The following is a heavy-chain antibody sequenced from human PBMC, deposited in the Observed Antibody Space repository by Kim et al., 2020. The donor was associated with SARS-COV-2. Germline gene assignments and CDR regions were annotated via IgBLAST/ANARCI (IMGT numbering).Heavy chain of an antibody. J-gene: IGHJ5*02. Sequence: GGSLRLSCAASGFTFSNAWMSWVRQAPGKGLEWVGRIKSKTDGGTTDYAAPVKGRFTISRDDSKNTLYLQMNSLKTEDTAVYYCTTDNGAYGDSYDNWFDPWGQGTLVTVSS. CDR2: IKSKTDGGTT. D-gene: IGHD4-17*01. V-gene: IGHV3-15*01. CDR1: GFTFSNAW. CDR3: TTDNGAYGDSYDNWFDP.